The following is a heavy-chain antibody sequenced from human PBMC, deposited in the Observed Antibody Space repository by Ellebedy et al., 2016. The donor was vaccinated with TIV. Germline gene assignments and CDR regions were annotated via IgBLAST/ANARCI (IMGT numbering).Heavy chain of an antibody. CDR2: ISAYNGNT. J-gene: IGHJ6*02. CDR3: ARDTPSNDYGDYEYNGMDV. CDR1: GYTFTNYG. Sequence: ASVKVSXXASGYTFTNYGISWVRQAPEQGFEWMGWISAYNGNTDYAQKFQGRIVMTTDTSRKTAYMELASLRSDDTAVYYCARDTPSNDYGDYEYNGMDVWGQGTTVTVSS. D-gene: IGHD4-17*01. V-gene: IGHV1-18*01.